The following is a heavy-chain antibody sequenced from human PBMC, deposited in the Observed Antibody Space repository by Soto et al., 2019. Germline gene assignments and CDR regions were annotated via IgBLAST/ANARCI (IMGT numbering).Heavy chain of an antibody. CDR3: ARGKAPPLSAAFDI. V-gene: IGHV3-73*01. CDR1: GLTFGASA. CDR2: IGSKGETYAT. Sequence: PGGSLRLSCAAAGLTFGASALQWVRQASGKGLEWLGRIGSKGETYATTYAASVKGRFTISRDDSKKTAYLQMNSLKIEDTAVYYCARGKAPPLSAAFDIWGQGTVVTVSS. J-gene: IGHJ3*02.